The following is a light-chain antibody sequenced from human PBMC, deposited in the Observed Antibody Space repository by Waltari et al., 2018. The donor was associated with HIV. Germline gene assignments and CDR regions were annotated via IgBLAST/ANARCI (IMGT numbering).Light chain of an antibody. CDR1: SGNIANNY. CDR2: EDR. V-gene: IGLV6-57*03. J-gene: IGLJ3*02. CDR3: QSFDTTNHWV. Sequence: FMLTQPHSVSESPGKTVIISCTRDSGNIANNYVQWFQRRPGSAPTTVLYEDRRRPSGVPVRFSGSIDRSSNSASRTISGVMTEDEADYYCQSFDTTNHWVFGGGTKLTVL.